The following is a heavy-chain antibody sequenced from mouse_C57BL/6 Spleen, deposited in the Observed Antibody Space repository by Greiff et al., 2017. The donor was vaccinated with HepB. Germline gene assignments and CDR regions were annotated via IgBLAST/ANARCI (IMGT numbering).Heavy chain of an antibody. CDR2: ISSGGDYI. CDR1: GFTFSSYA. CDR3: TTGEGFITTVVVPFDY. V-gene: IGHV5-9-1*02. Sequence: EVKLMESGEGLVKPGGSLKLSCAASGFTFSSYAMSWVRQTPEKRLEWVAYISSGGDYIYYADTVKGRFTISRDNARNTLYLQMSSLKSEDTAMYYCTTGEGFITTVVVPFDYWGQGTTLTVSS. D-gene: IGHD1-1*01. J-gene: IGHJ2*01.